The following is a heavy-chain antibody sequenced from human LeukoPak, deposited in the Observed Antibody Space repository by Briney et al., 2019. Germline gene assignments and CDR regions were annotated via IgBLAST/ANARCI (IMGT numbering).Heavy chain of an antibody. CDR3: ARVGIVVVPAAISAFDY. CDR2: IYYSGST. CDR1: GGSISSGDYY. D-gene: IGHD2-2*02. V-gene: IGHV4-30-4*08. Sequence: SQTLSLTCTVSGGSISSGDYYWSWIRQPPGKGLEWIGYIYYSGSTYYNPSLKSRVTISVDTSKNQFSLKLSSVTAADTAVYYCARVGIVVVPAAISAFDYWGQGTLVTVSS. J-gene: IGHJ4*02.